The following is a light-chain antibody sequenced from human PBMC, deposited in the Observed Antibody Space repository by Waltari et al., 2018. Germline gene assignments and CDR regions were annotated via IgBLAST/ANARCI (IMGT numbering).Light chain of an antibody. J-gene: IGLJ1*01. V-gene: IGLV3-10*01. CDR2: EDT. CDR3: YSSDSTGLRV. Sequence: SYELTQPPSVSVSPGPTARIPCSGHEFPQKYAYWFQQKSGQAPRLVIYEDTKRPSGIPERFSGSSSGTVATLTITGAQVDDEADYYCYSSDSTGLRVFGGGTTVVVL. CDR1: EFPQKY.